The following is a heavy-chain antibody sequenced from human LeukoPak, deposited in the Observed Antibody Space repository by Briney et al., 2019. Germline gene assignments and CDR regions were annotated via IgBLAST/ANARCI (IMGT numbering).Heavy chain of an antibody. CDR2: IYSGGST. Sequence: HPGGSLRLSCAASGFTVSSNYMSWVRQAPGKGLEWVSVIYSGGSTYYADSVKGRFTISRDNSKNTLYLQMNSLRAEDTAVYYCARDLQVGATMGGPFDYWGQGTLVTVSS. CDR1: GFTVSSNY. D-gene: IGHD1-26*01. CDR3: ARDLQVGATMGGPFDY. V-gene: IGHV3-66*01. J-gene: IGHJ4*02.